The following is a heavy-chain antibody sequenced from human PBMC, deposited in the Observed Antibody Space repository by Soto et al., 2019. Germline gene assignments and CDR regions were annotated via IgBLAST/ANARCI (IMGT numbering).Heavy chain of an antibody. CDR3: ARRGPGTYFDY. D-gene: IGHD6-13*01. V-gene: IGHV3-23*01. CDR2: ISGSGGST. J-gene: IGHJ4*02. Sequence: EVQLLDSGGGLVQPGGSLRLSCAASGFTFSSYAMNWVRQAPGKGLEWVSVISGSGGSTCYADSVKGRFTISRDNSKNTLYLQMNSLRAEDTAVYYCARRGPGTYFDYWGQGTLVPVSS. CDR1: GFTFSSYA.